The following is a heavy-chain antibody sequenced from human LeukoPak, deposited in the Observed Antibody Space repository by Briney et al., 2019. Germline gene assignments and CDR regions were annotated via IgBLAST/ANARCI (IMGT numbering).Heavy chain of an antibody. CDR2: IYTSGST. CDR1: GGFISSYY. V-gene: IGHV4-4*07. Sequence: KPSETLSLTCTVSGGFISSYYWSWIRQPAGKGLEWIGRIYTSGSTNYNPSLKSRVTVSVDTSKNQFSLKLSSVTAADTAVYYCAKIVAVAGRDAFDIWGQGTMVTASS. D-gene: IGHD6-19*01. J-gene: IGHJ3*02. CDR3: AKIVAVAGRDAFDI.